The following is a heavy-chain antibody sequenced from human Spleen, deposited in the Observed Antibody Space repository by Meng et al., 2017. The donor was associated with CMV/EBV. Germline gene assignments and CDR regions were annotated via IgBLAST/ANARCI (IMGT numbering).Heavy chain of an antibody. Sequence: ASVKVSCKASGYTFTSYAMHWVRQAPGQGLEWMGVINPNTGSTKYAQLLQGRVTMTRNTSISTAYMELSSLRSEDTAVYYCARGGGYSSSPFDYWGQGTLVTVSS. J-gene: IGHJ4*02. CDR2: INPNTGST. D-gene: IGHD6-6*01. CDR3: ARGGGYSSSPFDY. V-gene: IGHV1-8*02. CDR1: GYTFTSYA.